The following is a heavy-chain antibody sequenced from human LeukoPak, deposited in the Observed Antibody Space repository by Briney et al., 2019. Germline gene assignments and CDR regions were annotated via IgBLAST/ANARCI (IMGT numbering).Heavy chain of an antibody. CDR2: INAGNGNT. J-gene: IGHJ4*02. CDR1: GYNFSSHA. D-gene: IGHD2-15*01. CDR3: ARGRLGYCSGGSCFYFDY. V-gene: IGHV1-3*01. Sequence: GASVRVSCKASGYNFSSHAMQWVRQAPGQRLEWMGWINAGNGNTKYSQKFQGRVTFTRDTSASTAYMELSSLRSEDTAVYYCARGRLGYCSGGSCFYFDYWGQGTLVTVSS.